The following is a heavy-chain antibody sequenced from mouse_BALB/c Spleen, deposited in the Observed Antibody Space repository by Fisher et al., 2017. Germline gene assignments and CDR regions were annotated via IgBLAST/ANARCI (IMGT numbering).Heavy chain of an antibody. CDR3: ARFLYDYPYYYAMDY. J-gene: IGHJ4*01. V-gene: IGHV1S35*01. D-gene: IGHD2-4*01. Sequence: KFKGKATLTSDKSSSTAYVDLSSLTSEDSAVYYCARFLYDYPYYYAMDYWGQGTSVTVSS.